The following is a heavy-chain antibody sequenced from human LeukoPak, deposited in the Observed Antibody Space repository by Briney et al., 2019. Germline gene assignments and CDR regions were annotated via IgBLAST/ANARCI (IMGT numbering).Heavy chain of an antibody. D-gene: IGHD1-14*01. Sequence: GRSLRLSCAASGFTFSSYAMHWVRQAPGKGLEWVAVISYDGSNKYYADSVKGRFTVSRDNSKNTLYLQMNSLRAEDTAVYYCARDGGPIWVSETQCDYFDYWGQGTLVTVSS. J-gene: IGHJ4*02. V-gene: IGHV3-30-3*01. CDR2: ISYDGSNK. CDR1: GFTFSSYA. CDR3: ARDGGPIWVSETQCDYFDY.